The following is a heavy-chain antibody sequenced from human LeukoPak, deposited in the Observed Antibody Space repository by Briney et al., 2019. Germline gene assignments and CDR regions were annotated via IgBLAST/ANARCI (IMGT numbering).Heavy chain of an antibody. V-gene: IGHV4-4*07. CDR3: ARGGYSGSYFFDY. D-gene: IGHD1-26*01. J-gene: IGHJ4*02. Sequence: SETLSLTCTVSGGSISCYYWSWIRQPAGKGLEWIGRIYTSGSTNYNPSLKSRVTMSVDTSKNQFSLKLSSVTAADTAVYYCARGGYSGSYFFDYWGQGTLVTVSS. CDR2: IYTSGST. CDR1: GGSISCYY.